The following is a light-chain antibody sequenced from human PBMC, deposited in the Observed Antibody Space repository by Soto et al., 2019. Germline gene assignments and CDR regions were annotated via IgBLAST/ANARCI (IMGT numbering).Light chain of an antibody. J-gene: IGLJ2*01. Sequence: QSALTQPASVSGSTGQSITISCTGTSSDIGGYNYVSWYQQHPGKAPKLMIYDVSNRPSGVSNRFSGSKSGNTASLTISGLQAEDEADYYCSSQAVSSTLVFGGGTKLTVL. CDR1: SSDIGGYNY. CDR2: DVS. V-gene: IGLV2-14*01. CDR3: SSQAVSSTLV.